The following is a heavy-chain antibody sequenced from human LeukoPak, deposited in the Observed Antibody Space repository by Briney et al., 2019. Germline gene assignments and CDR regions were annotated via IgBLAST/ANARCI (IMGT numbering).Heavy chain of an antibody. CDR3: AKGPMVRIDF. D-gene: IGHD3-10*01. CDR2: INSDGSTT. CDR1: GFTFSNYW. Sequence: PGGSLRLSCAASGFTFSNYWMHWVRQAPGKGLVWVSRINSDGSTTSYADSVKGRFTISRDNAKNTLYLQMNSLRAEDTAVYYCAKGPMVRIDFWGQGTLVTVSS. J-gene: IGHJ4*02. V-gene: IGHV3-74*01.